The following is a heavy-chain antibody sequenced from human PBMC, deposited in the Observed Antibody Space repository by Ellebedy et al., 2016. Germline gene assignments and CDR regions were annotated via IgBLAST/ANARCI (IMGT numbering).Heavy chain of an antibody. V-gene: IGHV1-3*01. J-gene: IGHJ4*02. Sequence: ASVKVSCKTSGYTFTNHATHWVRQAPGQRPEWMGWINGGNGNTKYSQKYQVRVTITRDTSASTAYMELSSLRSEDTAVYYCARGGYSYGSGDFDYWGQGTLVTVSS. D-gene: IGHD5-18*01. CDR1: GYTFTNHA. CDR3: ARGGYSYGSGDFDY. CDR2: INGGNGNT.